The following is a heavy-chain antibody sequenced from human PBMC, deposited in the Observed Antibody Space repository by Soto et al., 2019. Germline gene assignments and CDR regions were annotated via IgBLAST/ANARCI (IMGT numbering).Heavy chain of an antibody. CDR2: IYYSGST. CDR3: ARAADYGSGSYKTFDY. D-gene: IGHD3-10*01. V-gene: IGHV4-31*03. J-gene: IGHJ4*02. Sequence: PSETLSLTCTVSGGSISSGGYYWSWIRQHPGKGLEWIGYIYYSGSTYYNPSLKSRVTISVDTSKNQFSLKLSSVTAADTAVYYCARAADYGSGSYKTFDYWGQGTLVTVSS. CDR1: GGSISSGGYY.